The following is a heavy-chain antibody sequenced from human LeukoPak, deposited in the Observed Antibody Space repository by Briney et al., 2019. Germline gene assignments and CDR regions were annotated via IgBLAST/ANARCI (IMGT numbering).Heavy chain of an antibody. Sequence: PGGSLRLSCAASGFTFSSYAMSWVRQAPGKGLEWVSAISGSGGSTYYADSVKGRFTISRDNSKNTLYLQMNSLRAEDTAVYYCATIIPYSSGFQIDYFDYWGQGTLVIVSS. CDR2: ISGSGGST. CDR3: ATIIPYSSGFQIDYFDY. D-gene: IGHD6-19*01. J-gene: IGHJ4*02. V-gene: IGHV3-23*01. CDR1: GFTFSSYA.